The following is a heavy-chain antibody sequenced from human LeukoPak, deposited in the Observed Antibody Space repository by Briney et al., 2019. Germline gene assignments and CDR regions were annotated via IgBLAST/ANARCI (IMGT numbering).Heavy chain of an antibody. V-gene: IGHV3-23*01. CDR1: GFTFTSYS. D-gene: IGHD5-24*01. Sequence: GGSLRLSCAASGFTFTSYSMNWVRQAPGKGLEWVSTISGGGGSTYYADSVKGRFTISRDNSKNTLYLQMNSLRAEDTAVYYCAKVKMATIIAPFDYWGQGTLVTVSS. CDR2: ISGGGGST. J-gene: IGHJ4*02. CDR3: AKVKMATIIAPFDY.